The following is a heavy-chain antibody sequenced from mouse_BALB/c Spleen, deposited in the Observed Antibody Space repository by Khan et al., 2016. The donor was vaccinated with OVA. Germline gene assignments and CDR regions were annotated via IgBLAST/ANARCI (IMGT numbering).Heavy chain of an antibody. CDR2: INPSTGYT. V-gene: IGHV1-7*01. J-gene: IGHJ2*01. CDR3: ARRGLRWDFDY. CDR1: GYTFINYW. Sequence: VQLQQSGAELAKPGASVKMSCTASGYTFINYWILWVKQRPGQGLEWIGYINPSTGYTEYNQNFKDKATLTADKSSTTAYMQLRTLTSEGSAVYYCARRGLRWDFDYWGQGTTLTVSS. D-gene: IGHD1-1*01.